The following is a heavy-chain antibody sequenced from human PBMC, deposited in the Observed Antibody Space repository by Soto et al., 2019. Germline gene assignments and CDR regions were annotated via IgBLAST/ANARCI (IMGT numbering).Heavy chain of an antibody. CDR2: IFNSGTT. V-gene: IGHV4-31*02. Sequence: QVQLQESGPGLLKPSQTLSLTCSVSGASTVSHYHWTWIRQPPGKGLEWMGYIFNSGTTFYNPSLTSPLTISMDTSGNLFSLELRSVTAADAAVYYCALALGPTTGLDYWGQGTLVTVSS. J-gene: IGHJ4*02. D-gene: IGHD1-26*01. CDR1: GASTVSHYH. CDR3: ALALGPTTGLDY.